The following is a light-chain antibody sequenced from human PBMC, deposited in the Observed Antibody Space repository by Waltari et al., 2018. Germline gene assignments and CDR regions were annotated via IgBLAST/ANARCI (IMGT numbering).Light chain of an antibody. V-gene: IGKV2-28*01. J-gene: IGKJ2*01. CDR1: QSLLHSNGNNY. CDR3: MQARQTPNT. Sequence: EIVMTQSPLSLSVTLGEPASISCRSSQSLLHSNGNNYLDWYLQKPGHSPQVLIYLGSNLASGVPDRFSGSRSGTDFTLGISRLEAEDVGVYYCMQARQTPNTFGLGTKLEIE. CDR2: LGS.